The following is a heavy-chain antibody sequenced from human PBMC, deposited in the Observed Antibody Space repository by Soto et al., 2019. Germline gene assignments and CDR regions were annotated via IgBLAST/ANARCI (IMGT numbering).Heavy chain of an antibody. CDR1: GLTFNNAR. J-gene: IGHJ4*02. D-gene: IGHD1-26*01. CDR2: IDGGKT. CDR3: TSNAAAKVGTISY. Sequence: EVQLVESGGALVEPGVSLRLSCAASGLTFNNARMSLVRQAPGKGLDCVGRIDGGKTDFAAPVEGRFTFSRDDSRNTLFLQMNSLKTEDTGVYYCTSNAAAKVGTISYWGQGTLVTVSS. V-gene: IGHV3-15*02.